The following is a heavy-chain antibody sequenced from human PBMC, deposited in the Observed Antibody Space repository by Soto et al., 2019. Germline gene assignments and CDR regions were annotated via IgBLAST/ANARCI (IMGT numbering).Heavy chain of an antibody. CDR2: INHSGST. CDR3: ARDHYGSADRDWFDP. D-gene: IGHD3-10*01. V-gene: IGHV4-34*01. J-gene: IGHJ5*02. Sequence: SETLSLTCAVYCGSFSGYYWSWIRQPPGKGLEWIGEINHSGSTNYNPSLKSRVTISVDTSKNQFSLKLSSVTAADTAVYYCARDHYGSADRDWFDPWGQGTLVTVSS. CDR1: CGSFSGYY.